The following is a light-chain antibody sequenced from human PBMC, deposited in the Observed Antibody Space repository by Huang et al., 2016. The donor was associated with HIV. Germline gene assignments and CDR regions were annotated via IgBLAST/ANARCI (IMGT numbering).Light chain of an antibody. CDR2: RAS. J-gene: IGKJ1*01. CDR1: QSISSW. Sequence: DIQMTQSPSTLSAAVGDRVTLTCRASQSISSWLSWYQQKPGKAPKLLIYRASSLEGVVPSRFSGSGSGTEFTLTIISLQPDDFATYYCQQYNSYSTFGQGTKVEIK. V-gene: IGKV1-5*03. CDR3: QQYNSYST.